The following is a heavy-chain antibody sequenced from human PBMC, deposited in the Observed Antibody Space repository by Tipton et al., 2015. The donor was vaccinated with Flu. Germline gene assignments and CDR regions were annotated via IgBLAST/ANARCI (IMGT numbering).Heavy chain of an antibody. CDR1: GFTFSSYE. V-gene: IGHV3-48*03. CDR2: ISSSASTI. D-gene: IGHD2-8*02. CDR3: ARDLLGYYYYGMDV. J-gene: IGHJ6*02. Sequence: GSLRLSCAASGFTFSSYEMNWVRQAPGKGLEWVSYISSSASTIYYADSVRGRFTISRDNAKNSLSLQMNSLRAEDTAVYYCARDLLGYYYYGMDVWDQGP.